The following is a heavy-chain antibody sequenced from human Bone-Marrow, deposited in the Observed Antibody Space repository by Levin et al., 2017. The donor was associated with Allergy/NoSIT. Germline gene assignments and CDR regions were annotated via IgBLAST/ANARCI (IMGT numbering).Heavy chain of an antibody. Sequence: PGGSLRLSCRTSGFTFSVYAMSWIRQAPGKGLEWISSISGSGTPTYYADSVKGRFTISRDNSNNTVYLQMNSLRVEDTATYYCGERGVTAPGYWGQGTVVTVSS. CDR3: GERGVTAPGY. J-gene: IGHJ4*02. CDR2: ISGSGTPT. D-gene: IGHD2-21*02. CDR1: GFTFSVYA. V-gene: IGHV3-23*01.